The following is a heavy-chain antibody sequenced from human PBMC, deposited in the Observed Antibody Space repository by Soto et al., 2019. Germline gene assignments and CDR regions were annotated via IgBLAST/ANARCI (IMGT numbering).Heavy chain of an antibody. D-gene: IGHD3-9*01. Sequence: EVQLLESGGGLVQPGGSLRLSCAASGFIFSNYAMNWVRQAPGKGMEWVSAVGGNGLDTYYADSVKGRFTISRDNSKNTLYLEMNCLRAEDTAVYYCAGRTGYPVDYWGQGTLVTVSS. J-gene: IGHJ4*02. CDR1: GFIFSNYA. CDR2: VGGNGLDT. CDR3: AGRTGYPVDY. V-gene: IGHV3-23*01.